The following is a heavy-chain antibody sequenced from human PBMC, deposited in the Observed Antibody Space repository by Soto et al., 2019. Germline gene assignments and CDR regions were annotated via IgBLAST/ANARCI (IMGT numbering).Heavy chain of an antibody. CDR3: ARWSSRTTVTTPFDY. J-gene: IGHJ4*02. CDR2: ISAYNGNT. D-gene: IGHD4-17*01. CDR1: GYTFTSYG. Sequence: GASVKVSCKASGYTFTSYGISWVRQATGQGLEWMGWISAYNGNTNYAQKLQGRVTMTTDTSTSTAYMELRSLRSDDTAVYYCARWSSRTTVTTPFDYWGQGTLVTVSS. V-gene: IGHV1-18*01.